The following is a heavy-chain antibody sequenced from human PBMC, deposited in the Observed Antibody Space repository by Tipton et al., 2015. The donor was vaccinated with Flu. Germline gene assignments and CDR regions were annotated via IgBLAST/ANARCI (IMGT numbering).Heavy chain of an antibody. CDR2: MSYSGRT. CDR1: GGSVRTYY. CDR3: ARDGGDYSKPYGLDV. Sequence: TLSLTCTVSGGSVRTYYWTWIRQPPGKGLEWIGHMSYSGRTDYNPSLKSRVTISIDPSKNQFSLKLTSVTAADTALYYRARDGGDYSKPYGLDVWGQGTTVTVSS. V-gene: IGHV4-59*02. J-gene: IGHJ6*02. D-gene: IGHD4-11*01.